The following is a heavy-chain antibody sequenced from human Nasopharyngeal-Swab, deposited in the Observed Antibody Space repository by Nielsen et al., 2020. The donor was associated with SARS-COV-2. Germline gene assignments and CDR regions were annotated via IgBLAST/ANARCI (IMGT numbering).Heavy chain of an antibody. Sequence: GSLILSCAASGFTFTTYSMTWFRQAPGQGLEWVANVKQDGGEKFYLDSVKGRFTISRDNAKSSLYLQMTSLRAEDTAVYYCVRDESGAFDIWGQGTMVTVSS. J-gene: IGHJ3*02. V-gene: IGHV3-7*01. CDR3: VRDESGAFDI. D-gene: IGHD3-10*01. CDR1: GFTFTTYS. CDR2: VKQDGGEK.